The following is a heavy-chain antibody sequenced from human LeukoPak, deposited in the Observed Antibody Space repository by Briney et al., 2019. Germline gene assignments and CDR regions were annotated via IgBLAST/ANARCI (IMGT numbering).Heavy chain of an antibody. CDR3: ARGLGPMALFDY. V-gene: IGHV3-21*01. Sequence: GGSLRLSCAASGFTFSSDSMNWVRQAPGKGLEWVSSISSSSSYIYYADSVKGRFTISRDNAKNSLYLQMNSLRAEDTAVYYCARGLGPMALFDYWGQGTLVTVSS. J-gene: IGHJ4*02. CDR1: GFTFSSDS. CDR2: ISSSSSYI. D-gene: IGHD3-10*01.